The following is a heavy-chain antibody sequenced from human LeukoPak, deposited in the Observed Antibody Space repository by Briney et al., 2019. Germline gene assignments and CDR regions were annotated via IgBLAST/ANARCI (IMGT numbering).Heavy chain of an antibody. V-gene: IGHV3-7*01. D-gene: IGHD1-14*01. CDR1: GFTFSGHW. J-gene: IGHJ4*02. CDR3: TRDRSRAEDD. CDR2: INQGGSDK. Sequence: PGGSLRLSCAASGFTFSGHWMSWVRQAPGKGLEWVANINQGGSDKYYVDSVKGRFTISRDNVNNLLYLQMNSLRGEDTAVYYCTRDRSRAEDDWGQGSPVSVSS.